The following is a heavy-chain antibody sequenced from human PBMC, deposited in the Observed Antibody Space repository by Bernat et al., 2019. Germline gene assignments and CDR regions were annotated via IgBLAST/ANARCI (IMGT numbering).Heavy chain of an antibody. Sequence: VQLVESGGGLVKPGGSLRLSCAASGFTFSSYAMHWVRQAPGKGLEWVAVISYDGSNKYYADSVKGRFTISRDNSKNTLYLQMNSLRAEDTAVYYCARAIFELATYYFDYWGQGTLVTVSS. J-gene: IGHJ4*02. CDR2: ISYDGSNK. CDR1: GFTFSSYA. CDR3: ARAIFELATYYFDY. D-gene: IGHD5-24*01. V-gene: IGHV3-30*01.